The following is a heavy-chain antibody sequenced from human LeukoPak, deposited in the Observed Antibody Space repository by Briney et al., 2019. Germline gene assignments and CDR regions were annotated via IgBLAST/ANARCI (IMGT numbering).Heavy chain of an antibody. D-gene: IGHD3-16*01. CDR3: AAARDYLPGTFWG. V-gene: IGHV3-48*03. Sequence: GGFLRLSCVASGFTFSSYEMNWVRQAPGKGLEWVSYISGSGSIIYYADSVKGRFTISRDNAKNSLYLQMSSLRAEDTAVYYCAAARDYLPGTFWGWGQGTLVTVSS. CDR1: GFTFSSYE. CDR2: ISGSGSII. J-gene: IGHJ4*02.